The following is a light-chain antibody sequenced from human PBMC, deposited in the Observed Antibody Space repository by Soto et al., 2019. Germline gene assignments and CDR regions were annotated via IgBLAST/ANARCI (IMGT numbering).Light chain of an antibody. CDR2: GAS. CDR3: QHYDRSSWT. CDR1: QSVTSSY. Sequence: EIVLTQSPGTLSLSPGERATLSCRASQSVTSSYLAWYQQKPGQAPRLLVSGASSRATGIPDRFSGSGSGTDFTLTISRLEPEDFAAYYCQHYDRSSWTFGQGTKVEIK. J-gene: IGKJ1*01. V-gene: IGKV3-20*01.